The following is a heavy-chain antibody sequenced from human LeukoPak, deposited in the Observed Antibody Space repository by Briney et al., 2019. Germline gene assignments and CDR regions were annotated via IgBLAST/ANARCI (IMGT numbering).Heavy chain of an antibody. CDR3: AGRPCTNGACPFDH. V-gene: IGHV3-21*01. Sequence: PGGSLRLSCSASGFTFSTYSMSWVRQTAGRGLEWVSSISTTGTFKYYADSMKGRFTISRDNADNSLYLDMNTLRAEDTAVYYCAGRPCTNGACPFDHRGRGTLVTVSS. CDR2: ISTTGTFK. D-gene: IGHD2-8*01. CDR1: GFTFSTYS. J-gene: IGHJ5*02.